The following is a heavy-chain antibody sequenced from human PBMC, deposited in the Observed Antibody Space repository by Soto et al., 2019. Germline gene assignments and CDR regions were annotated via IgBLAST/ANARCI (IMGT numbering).Heavy chain of an antibody. V-gene: IGHV3-21*01. CDR2: ISSSSSYI. J-gene: IGHJ5*02. CDR3: ERGVLAAWEFDP. Sequence: GGSLRLSCAASGFTFSSYSMNWVRQAPGKGLEWVSSISSSSSYIYYADSVKGRFTISRDNAKNSLYLQMNSLRAEDTAVYYCERGVLAAWEFDPWGQGTLVTVSS. D-gene: IGHD6-13*01. CDR1: GFTFSSYS.